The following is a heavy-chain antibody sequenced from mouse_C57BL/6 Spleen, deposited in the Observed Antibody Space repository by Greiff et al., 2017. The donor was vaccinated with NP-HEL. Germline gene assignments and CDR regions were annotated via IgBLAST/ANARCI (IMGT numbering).Heavy chain of an antibody. Sequence: EVMLVESGGGLVKPGGSLKLSCAASGFTFSSYAMSWVRQTPEKRLEWVATISDGGSYTYYPDNVKGRFTISRDNAKNNLYLQMSHLKSEDTAMYYCARALDSSGRAWFAYWGQGTLVTVSA. J-gene: IGHJ3*01. CDR1: GFTFSSYA. CDR3: ARALDSSGRAWFAY. CDR2: ISDGGSYT. V-gene: IGHV5-4*03. D-gene: IGHD3-2*02.